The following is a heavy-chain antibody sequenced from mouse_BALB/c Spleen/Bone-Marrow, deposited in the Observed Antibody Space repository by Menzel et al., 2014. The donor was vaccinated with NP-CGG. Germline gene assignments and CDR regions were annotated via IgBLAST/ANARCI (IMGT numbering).Heavy chain of an antibody. J-gene: IGHJ4*01. V-gene: IGHV2-6-7*01. D-gene: IGHD2-4*01. CDR3: ARDSFLITRALDY. Sequence: VKLVESGPGLVAPSQSLSITCTVSGLSLTGYGVSWDRQPPGKGLEWLGMIWGDGSTDYNSALKSRLSISKDNSKSQVFLKMNSLQTDDTARYYCARDSFLITRALDYWGQGTSVTVSS. CDR2: IWGDGST. CDR1: GLSLTGYG.